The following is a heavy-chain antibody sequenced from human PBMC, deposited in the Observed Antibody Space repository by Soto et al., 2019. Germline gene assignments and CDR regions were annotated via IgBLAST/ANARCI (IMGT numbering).Heavy chain of an antibody. CDR1: GFTFGSYW. Sequence: EVQLVESGGGLVQPGGSLRLSCAAPGFTFGSYWMHWVRQAPGKGLVWVSHISLDGSRTTYADSVNGRFTISRDNAKSTLYLLMNSLRAEDTAVYYCARAPPGYSLGYRDYGMDVWGHGTTVTVSS. D-gene: IGHD2-21*01. J-gene: IGHJ6*02. CDR2: ISLDGSRT. CDR3: ARAPPGYSLGYRDYGMDV. V-gene: IGHV3-74*03.